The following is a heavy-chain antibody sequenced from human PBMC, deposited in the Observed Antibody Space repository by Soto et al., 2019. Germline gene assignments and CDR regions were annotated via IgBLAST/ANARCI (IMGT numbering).Heavy chain of an antibody. D-gene: IGHD3-22*01. CDR2: IIPIFGTA. CDR1: GGTFSSYA. J-gene: IGHJ4*02. Sequence: QVQLVQSGAEVKKPGSSVKVSCKASGGTFSSYAISWVRQAPGQGLEWMGGIIPIFGTANHAQKFQGRVTIIADESTSTVYMELSSLRSEDTAMYYCARGWGYDSNDYYHAYWGQGTLVIVSS. CDR3: ARGWGYDSNDYYHAY. V-gene: IGHV1-69*01.